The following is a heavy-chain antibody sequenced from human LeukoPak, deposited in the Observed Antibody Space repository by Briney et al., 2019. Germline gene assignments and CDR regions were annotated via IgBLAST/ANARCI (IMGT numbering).Heavy chain of an antibody. CDR1: GFTFSSYR. V-gene: IGHV3-74*01. CDR3: ARGQAGTSWFDP. J-gene: IGHJ5*02. D-gene: IGHD1-14*01. CDR2: INSDGSST. Sequence: PGGSLRLSCAASGFTFSSYRMYWVRQAPGKGLVWVSRINSDGSSTTYADSVKGRFTISRDNAKNTLYLQMNSLRDEDTAVYFCARGQAGTSWFDPWGQGTLVTVSS.